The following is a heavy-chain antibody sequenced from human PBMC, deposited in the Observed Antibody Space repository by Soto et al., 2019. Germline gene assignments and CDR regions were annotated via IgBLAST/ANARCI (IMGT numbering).Heavy chain of an antibody. V-gene: IGHV3-48*04. D-gene: IGHD3-22*01. CDR3: ATGQYYYDSSGYYYS. J-gene: IGHJ4*02. CDR2: ISSSSSTI. Sequence: GGSLRLSCAASGFTFSTYSMNWVRQAPGKGLEWVSYISSSSSTIFYTDSVKGRFTVSRDNAKKSLKLQMNSLRAEDTAVYYCATGQYYYDSSGYYYSWGQGTLVTVSS. CDR1: GFTFSTYS.